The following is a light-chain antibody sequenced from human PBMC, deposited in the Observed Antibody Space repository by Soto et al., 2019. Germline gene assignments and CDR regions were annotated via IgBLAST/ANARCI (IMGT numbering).Light chain of an antibody. CDR3: MQDVEIPFT. Sequence: DMQMTQSPSSLSASVGDRVTITCRASQGISNSLAWYQQKPGKVPKLLIYAASTLQSGVPSRFSGSGSGADFTLKISRVEAEDVGVYYCMQDVEIPFTFGGGTKVDIK. CDR1: QGISNS. V-gene: IGKV1-27*01. CDR2: AAS. J-gene: IGKJ4*01.